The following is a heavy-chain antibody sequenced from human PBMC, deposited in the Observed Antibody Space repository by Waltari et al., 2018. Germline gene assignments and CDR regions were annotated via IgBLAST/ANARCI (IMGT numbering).Heavy chain of an antibody. CDR2: INHIGST. Sequence: QVQLQQWGAGLLTPSETLSLTCAVYGGSFSGYYWSWTRQPPGKGLEWIGEINHIGSTNYTPSLKSRVTISVDTSKNQFSLKLSSVTAADTAVYYCARGGSSGWLYYYYGMDVWGQGTTVTVSS. D-gene: IGHD6-19*01. CDR1: GGSFSGYY. V-gene: IGHV4-34*01. J-gene: IGHJ6*02. CDR3: ARGGSSGWLYYYYGMDV.